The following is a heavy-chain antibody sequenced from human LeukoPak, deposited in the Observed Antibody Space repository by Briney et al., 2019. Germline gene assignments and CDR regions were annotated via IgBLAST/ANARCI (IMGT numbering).Heavy chain of an antibody. CDR2: ISWNSGSI. J-gene: IGHJ6*02. V-gene: IGHV3-9*01. CDR1: GFTFDDYA. D-gene: IGHD3-10*01. Sequence: GRSLRLSCAASGFTFDDYAMHWVRQAPGKGLEWVSGISWNSGSIGYADSVKGRFTISRDNAKNSLYLQMNSLRAEDTALYYCAKDLTGGSYYYYGMDVWGQGTTVTVSS. CDR3: AKDLTGGSYYYYGMDV.